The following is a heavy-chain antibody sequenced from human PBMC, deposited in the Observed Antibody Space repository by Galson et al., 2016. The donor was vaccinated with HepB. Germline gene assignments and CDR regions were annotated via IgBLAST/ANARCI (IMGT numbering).Heavy chain of an antibody. CDR1: GYTFTSYG. D-gene: IGHD6-19*01. CDR3: VRDATSGWFVSVNWFDP. J-gene: IGHJ5*02. CDR2: ISAYNGNT. V-gene: IGHV1-18*01. Sequence: SVKVSCKASGYTFTSYGISWVRQAPGQGLEWMGWISAYNGNTKYTQKLQGRVTLTTETSTSTAQMELRSLRSDDTAVYYCVRDATSGWFVSVNWFDPWGQGTLVTVSS.